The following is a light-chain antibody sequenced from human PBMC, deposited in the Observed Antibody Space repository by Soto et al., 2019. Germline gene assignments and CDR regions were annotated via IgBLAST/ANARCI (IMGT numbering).Light chain of an antibody. V-gene: IGKV1-5*01. Sequence: DIPMTQSPSTLSASVGDRVIITCRASQSIRTWLAWYQQKPGKAPNLLIYDATTLQSGVPLRFSVSGSGTEFTLTISSLQPDDFATYYCHQYNSYWYTFGQGTRLELK. CDR2: DAT. CDR1: QSIRTW. J-gene: IGKJ2*01. CDR3: HQYNSYWYT.